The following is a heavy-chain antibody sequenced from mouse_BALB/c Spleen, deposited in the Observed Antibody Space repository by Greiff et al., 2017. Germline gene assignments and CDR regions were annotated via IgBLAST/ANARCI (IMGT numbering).Heavy chain of an antibody. V-gene: IGHV3-6*02. D-gene: IGHD2-1*01. CDR3: ARGGNYASMDY. CDR2: ISYDGSN. J-gene: IGHJ4*01. CDR1: GYSITSGYY. Sequence: VQLQQSGPGLVKPSQSLSLTCSVTGYSITSGYYWNWIRQFPGNKLEWMGYISYDGSNNYNPSLKNRISITRDTSKNQFFLKLNSVTTEDTATYYCARGGNYASMDYWGQGTSVTVSS.